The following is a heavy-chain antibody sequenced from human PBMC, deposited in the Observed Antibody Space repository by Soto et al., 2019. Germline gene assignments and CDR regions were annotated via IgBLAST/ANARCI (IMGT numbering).Heavy chain of an antibody. CDR3: GRVPLDGNYANGVDV. Sequence: PWGSLRLSCAASGFNFNTYWIYFFRHSPFKWLGWVANIDTDGSRKNYVDSVKGRFIISRDNAKNSLFLQMNSLRADDTAVYYCGRVPLDGNYANGVDVWGQGTTVTVSS. CDR2: IDTDGSRK. D-gene: IGHD4-17*01. J-gene: IGHJ6*02. CDR1: GFNFNTYW. V-gene: IGHV3-7*03.